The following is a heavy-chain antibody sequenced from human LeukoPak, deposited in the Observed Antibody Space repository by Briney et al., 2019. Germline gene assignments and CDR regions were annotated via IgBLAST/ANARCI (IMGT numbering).Heavy chain of an antibody. CDR3: ARVYNWNYPHLGPYYFDY. CDR1: GFTFSSYA. V-gene: IGHV3-30*01. Sequence: GRSLRLSCAASGFTFSSYAMHWVRQAPGKGLEWVAVISYDGSNKYYADSVKDRFTISRDNSKNTLYLQMNSLRAEDTAVYYCARVYNWNYPHLGPYYFDYWGQGTLVTVSS. J-gene: IGHJ4*02. D-gene: IGHD1-7*01. CDR2: ISYDGSNK.